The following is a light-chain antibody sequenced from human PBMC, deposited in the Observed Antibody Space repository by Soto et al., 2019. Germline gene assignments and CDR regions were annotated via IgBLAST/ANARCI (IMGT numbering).Light chain of an antibody. V-gene: IGKV3-15*01. CDR1: QSVSSN. J-gene: IGKJ2*01. CDR2: GAS. CDR3: QQYNTWRQA. Sequence: EIVMTQSPATLSVSPGERATLSCRASQSVSSNLAWYQKKPGQAPRLLIYGASTRATGIPARFSGSGSGTEFTLTITSLQSEDFAVYYCQQYNTWRQAFGQGTKLEIK.